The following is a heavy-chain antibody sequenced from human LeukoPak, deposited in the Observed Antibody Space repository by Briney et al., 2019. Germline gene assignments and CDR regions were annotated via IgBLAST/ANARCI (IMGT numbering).Heavy chain of an antibody. CDR1: GGSFSGYY. Sequence: SETLSLTCAVYGGSFSGYYWSWIRQPPGRGLEWIGEINHSGSTNYNPSLKSRVTISVDTSKNQFSLKLSSVTAADTAVYYCARGRTRYCSGGSCYLWFDPWGQGTLVTVSS. CDR2: INHSGST. V-gene: IGHV4-34*01. D-gene: IGHD2-15*01. CDR3: ARGRTRYCSGGSCYLWFDP. J-gene: IGHJ5*02.